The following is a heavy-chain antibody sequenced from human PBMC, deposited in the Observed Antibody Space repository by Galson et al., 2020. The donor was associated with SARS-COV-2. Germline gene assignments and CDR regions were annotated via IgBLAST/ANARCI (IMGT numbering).Heavy chain of an antibody. V-gene: IGHV4-30-4*01. CDR1: GGSISSGDYY. D-gene: IGHD3-9*01. CDR3: ARDQNKNAVLTGYYYYYGMDV. J-gene: IGHJ6*02. CDR2: IYYSGRT. Sequence: ASETLSLTCTVSGGSISSGDYYWRWIRQPPGKGLEWIGYIYYSGRTYYTPSLKSRVTISVDTSKNQFSLKLSSVTAADTAVYYCARDQNKNAVLTGYYYYYGMDVWGQGTTVTVSS.